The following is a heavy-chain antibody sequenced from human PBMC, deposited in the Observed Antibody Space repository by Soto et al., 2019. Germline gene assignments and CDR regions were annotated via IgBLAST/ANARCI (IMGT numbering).Heavy chain of an antibody. CDR1: GFTFSSYG. V-gene: IGHV3-33*01. D-gene: IGHD1-26*01. CDR2: IWYDGSNK. Sequence: VGSLRLSCAASGFTFSSYGMHWVRQAPGKGLEWVAVIWYDGSNKYYADSVKGRFTISRDNSKNTLYLQMNSLRAEDTAVYYCARDSPQSSYFDYWGQGTLVTVSS. J-gene: IGHJ4*02. CDR3: ARDSPQSSYFDY.